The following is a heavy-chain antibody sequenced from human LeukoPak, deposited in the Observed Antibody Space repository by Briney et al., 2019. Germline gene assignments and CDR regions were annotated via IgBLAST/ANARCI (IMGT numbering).Heavy chain of an antibody. CDR1: GLTFSRYW. D-gene: IGHD4-17*01. V-gene: IGHV3-74*01. J-gene: IGHJ4*02. CDR3: VRDNYGVDY. CDR2: INSDGSST. Sequence: PGGSLRLSCAASGLTFSRYWMQLVRQAPGKGLVWVSHINSDGSSTSYADFVQGRFTISRDNAENTLYLQMNSLRVEDTAMYYCVRDNYGVDYWGQGTLVTVSS.